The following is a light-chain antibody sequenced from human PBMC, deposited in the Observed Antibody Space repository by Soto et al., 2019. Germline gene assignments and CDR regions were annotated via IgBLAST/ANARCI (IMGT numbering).Light chain of an antibody. CDR2: GAS. CDR3: QQFSSRPSWT. Sequence: EIVLTQSPGTLSLSPGERATLSCRASQSVSRSDLAWYQQKPGQAPRLLIYGASSRATGIPDRFSGSGSGTDFTLTISRMEPEDFAVYYCQQFSSRPSWTFGQGTKV. V-gene: IGKV3-20*01. CDR1: QSVSRSD. J-gene: IGKJ1*01.